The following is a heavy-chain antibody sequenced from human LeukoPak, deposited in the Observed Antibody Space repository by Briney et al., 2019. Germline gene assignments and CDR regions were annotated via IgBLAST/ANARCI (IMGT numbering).Heavy chain of an antibody. Sequence: GGSLRLSCAASGFTFSTYSMNWVRQAPGKGLEWVSYISSTSGTKYYADSVKGRITISRDNAKNSLYLQMNSLRAEDTAVYYCARGGIITSYAFEIWGQGAMVTVSS. CDR1: GFTFSTYS. J-gene: IGHJ3*02. D-gene: IGHD1-26*01. V-gene: IGHV3-48*04. CDR2: ISSTSGTK. CDR3: ARGGIITSYAFEI.